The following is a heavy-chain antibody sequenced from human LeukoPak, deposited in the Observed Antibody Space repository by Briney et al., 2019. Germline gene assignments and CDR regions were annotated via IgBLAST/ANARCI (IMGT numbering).Heavy chain of an antibody. CDR1: GFTFRTYW. J-gene: IGHJ4*02. CDR3: ARDIDGYYYGTIGSFLWFDY. V-gene: IGHV3-7*01. D-gene: IGHD3-22*01. CDR2: IKQDGSEK. Sequence: GGSLRLSXAASGFTFRTYWMSWVRQAPGKGLEWVANIKQDGSEKYYVDSVKGRFTITRDNAKNSLYLQMNSLRAEDTAVYYCARDIDGYYYGTIGSFLWFDYWGQGAQVTVSS.